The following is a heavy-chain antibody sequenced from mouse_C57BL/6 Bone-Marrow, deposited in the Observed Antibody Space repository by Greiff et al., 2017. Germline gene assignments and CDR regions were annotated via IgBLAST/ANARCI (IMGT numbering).Heavy chain of an antibody. Sequence: QVQLQQPGAELVMPGASVKLSCKASGYTFTSYWMHWVKQRPGQGLEWIGEIDPSDSFTNYNQKFKGKSTLTVDKSSSTAYMQLSSLTSEDSAVYYCASAVYGYDACFAYWGQGTLVTVSA. CDR3: ASAVYGYDACFAY. CDR1: GYTFTSYW. D-gene: IGHD2-2*01. CDR2: IDPSDSFT. J-gene: IGHJ3*01. V-gene: IGHV1-69*01.